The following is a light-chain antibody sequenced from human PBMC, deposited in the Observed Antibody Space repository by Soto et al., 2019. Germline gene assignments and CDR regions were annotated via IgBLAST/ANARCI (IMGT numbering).Light chain of an antibody. CDR3: QHYGSAFP. CDR2: GAS. CDR1: RSVSSTY. J-gene: IGKJ3*01. Sequence: EIVLTQSPGTLSLSPGERATLSCRASRSVSSTYLAWYQHKPGQAPRLLIYGASTRATGIPDRFSGSGSGTDFTLTISRLEPEDFAVYYCQHYGSAFPFGPGTTVDFK. V-gene: IGKV3-20*01.